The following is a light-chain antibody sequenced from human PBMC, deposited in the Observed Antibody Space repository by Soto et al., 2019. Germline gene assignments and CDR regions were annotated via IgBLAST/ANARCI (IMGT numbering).Light chain of an antibody. J-gene: IGLJ2*01. CDR3: AAWADSLSGPVV. CDR1: SSNIGSNY. V-gene: IGLV1-47*01. Sequence: QPVLTQPPSASGTPGQRDSISCSGSSSNIGSNYVYWYQQLPGTAPKLLIYRNNQRPSGVPDRFSGSKSGTSASLAISGLRSEDEADYYCAAWADSLSGPVVFGGGTKLTVL. CDR2: RNN.